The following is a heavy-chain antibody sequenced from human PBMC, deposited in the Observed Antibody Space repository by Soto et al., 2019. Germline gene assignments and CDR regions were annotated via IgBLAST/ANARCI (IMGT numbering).Heavy chain of an antibody. CDR3: ARSGGPAAPDEFMGMDV. D-gene: IGHD2-2*01. CDR1: GYTFTSYG. V-gene: IGHV1-18*01. J-gene: IGHJ6*04. Sequence: ASVKVSCKASGYTFTSYGISWVRQAPGQGLEWMGWISAYNGNTNYAQKLQGRVTMTTDTSTSTAYMELRSLRSDDTAVYYCARSGGPAAPDEFMGMDVWGKGTTVTVSS. CDR2: ISAYNGNT.